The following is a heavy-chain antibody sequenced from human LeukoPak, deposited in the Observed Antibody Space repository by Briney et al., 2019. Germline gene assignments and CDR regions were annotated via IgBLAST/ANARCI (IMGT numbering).Heavy chain of an antibody. CDR3: ARDWYSGNSGGYPLVCY. J-gene: IGHJ4*02. V-gene: IGHV3-30-3*01. CDR2: ISHDGSHE. CDR1: GVTFRIYS. D-gene: IGHD4-23*01. Sequence: GGSLSLSCAASGVTFRIYSLHWVRQPPGKGLEWVGLISHDGSHEYYAASEKGRFTISRDKSKNILYMQMNSLRAEDAAFYYCARDWYSGNSGGYPLVCYWGQGTLVTVSS.